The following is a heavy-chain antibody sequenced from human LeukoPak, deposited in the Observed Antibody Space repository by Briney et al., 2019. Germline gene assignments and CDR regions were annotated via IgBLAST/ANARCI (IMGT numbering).Heavy chain of an antibody. CDR1: GFTFSSYA. Sequence: GGSLRLSCAASGFTFSSYAMNWARQAPGKGLEWVSTITGSGGEPYYADSVKGRFTISRENSKNTLYLQMNSLRAEDTAIYYCAKDPYVGGGYHFDSWGQGSLGTVSS. CDR2: ITGSGGEP. V-gene: IGHV3-23*01. CDR3: AKDPYVGGGYHFDS. J-gene: IGHJ4*02. D-gene: IGHD3-22*01.